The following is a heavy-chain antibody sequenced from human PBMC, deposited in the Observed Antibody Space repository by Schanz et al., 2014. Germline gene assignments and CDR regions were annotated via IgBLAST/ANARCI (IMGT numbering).Heavy chain of an antibody. CDR2: ISSSGSTI. V-gene: IGHV3-11*04. CDR3: AMRPIPIQVVPMDF. J-gene: IGHJ4*02. Sequence: QVQLVESGGGLVKPGGSLRLSCAASGFTFSDYYMSWIRQAPGKGLEWVSYISSSGSTIYYADSVKGRFTISRDNSKDSLYLQMSGLTPDATAVYCCAMRPIPIQVVPMDFWGQGTLVTVSS. CDR1: GFTFSDYY. D-gene: IGHD6-6*01.